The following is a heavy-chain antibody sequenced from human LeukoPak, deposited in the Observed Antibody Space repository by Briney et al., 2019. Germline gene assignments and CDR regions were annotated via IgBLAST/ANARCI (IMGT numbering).Heavy chain of an antibody. CDR1: GYTFTGYY. J-gene: IGHJ4*02. Sequence: GASVKVSCKASGYTFTGYYMHWVRQAPGQGLEWMGWINPNSGGTNYAQKFQGRVTMTRHTSISTAYMELNRLRSDDTAVYYCSKDLNGEYVRSGFDYWGQGTLVTVSS. V-gene: IGHV1-2*02. CDR3: SKDLNGEYVRSGFDY. CDR2: INPNSGGT. D-gene: IGHD4-17*01.